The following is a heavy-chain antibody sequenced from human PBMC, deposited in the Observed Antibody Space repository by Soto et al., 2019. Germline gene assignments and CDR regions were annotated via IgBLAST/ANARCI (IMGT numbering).Heavy chain of an antibody. V-gene: IGHV3-7*01. Sequence: GGSLRLSCVASGFTLTTYWMTWVRQAPGKGLEWVANINQDGTEKYYVDSVRGRFSISTDNAENSLYLQMNSLRVEDTAVYYCARDGLIAGRPDNRYAFDVWGQGTMVTVSS. CDR2: INQDGTEK. CDR3: ARDGLIAGRPDNRYAFDV. CDR1: GFTLTTYW. J-gene: IGHJ3*01. D-gene: IGHD6-6*01.